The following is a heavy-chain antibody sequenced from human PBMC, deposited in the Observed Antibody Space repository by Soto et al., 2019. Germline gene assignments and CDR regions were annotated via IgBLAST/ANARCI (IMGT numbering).Heavy chain of an antibody. CDR2: IIPIFGTA. CDR1: GGTFSSYA. V-gene: IGHV1-69*12. Sequence: QVQLVQSGAEVKKPGSSVKVSCKASGGTFSSYAISWVRQAPGQGLEWMGGIIPIFGTANYAQKFQGRVXIXAXXSTSTAYMELSSLRSEDTAVYYCARGAYSGGGMDVWGQGTTDTVSS. D-gene: IGHD2-21*01. CDR3: ARGAYSGGGMDV. J-gene: IGHJ6*02.